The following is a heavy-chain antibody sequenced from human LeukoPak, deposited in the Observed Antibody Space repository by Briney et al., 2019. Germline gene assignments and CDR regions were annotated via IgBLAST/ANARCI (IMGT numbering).Heavy chain of an antibody. CDR2: INHSGST. CDR3: ARKYNWNYYPFDY. Sequence: SETLSLTCAVYGGSFSGYYWSWIRQPPGKGLEWIGEINHSGSTNYNPSLKSRVTISVDTSKNQFSLKLSSVTAADTAVYYCARKYNWNYYPFDYWGQGTLVTVSS. CDR1: GGSFSGYY. J-gene: IGHJ4*02. V-gene: IGHV4-34*01. D-gene: IGHD1-7*01.